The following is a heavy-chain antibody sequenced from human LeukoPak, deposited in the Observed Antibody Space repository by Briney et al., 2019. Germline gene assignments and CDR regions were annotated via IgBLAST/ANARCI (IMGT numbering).Heavy chain of an antibody. CDR1: GFXFSSFA. Sequence: GTSLRLSCAASGFXFSSFAMYWVRQAPGKGLEWVAVIWYDGSNKYYADSVKGRFTISRDNSKNTLFLQMDSLRAEDTAVYYCAKRGDSSAYPAYFDSWGQGTLVTVSS. CDR3: AKRGDSSAYPAYFDS. D-gene: IGHD3-22*01. V-gene: IGHV3-33*06. CDR2: IWYDGSNK. J-gene: IGHJ4*02.